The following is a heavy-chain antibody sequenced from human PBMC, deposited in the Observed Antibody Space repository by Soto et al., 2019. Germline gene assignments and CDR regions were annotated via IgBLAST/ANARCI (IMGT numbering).Heavy chain of an antibody. CDR2: MNPNSGNT. J-gene: IGHJ6*03. CDR1: GYTFTRYD. CDR3: ARALYYCSGGICDSYYYYMYI. D-gene: IGHD2-15*01. Sequence: ASVKVCCKASGYTFTRYDINWVRQATGQGLEWMGWMNPNSGNTGYAQKFQGRVTMTRNTSISTAYMELSSLRSEDTAVYYCARALYYCSGGICDSYYYYMYILAKATTLTISS. V-gene: IGHV1-8*01.